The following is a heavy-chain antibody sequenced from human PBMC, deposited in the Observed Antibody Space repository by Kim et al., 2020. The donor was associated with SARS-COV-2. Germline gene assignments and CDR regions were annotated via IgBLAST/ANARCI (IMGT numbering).Heavy chain of an antibody. V-gene: IGHV4-4*07. CDR2: ISTSGNT. J-gene: IGHJ4*02. CDR1: GGSMRSHS. D-gene: IGHD4-4*01. Sequence: SETLSLTCTVSGGSMRSHSWSWIRQPAGKGLEWVGRISTSGNTNYNPSLKSRVTMSVDTSQNQISLRLTSVTAADMAVYYCARGGADSWYYFDYWGQGALVTVSS. CDR3: ARGGADSWYYFDY.